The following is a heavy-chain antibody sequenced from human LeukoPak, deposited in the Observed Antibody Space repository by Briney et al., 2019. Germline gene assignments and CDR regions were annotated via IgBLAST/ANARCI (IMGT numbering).Heavy chain of an antibody. Sequence: GWSLRLSCAASGFTFSSYAMSWVRQAPGKGPEWVSTISGSGGNTYYADSVKGRFTISRDNSKNTLWLQMNSLRAEDTALYYCAKGSLGSWYFFDYWGQGTLVTVSS. J-gene: IGHJ4*02. CDR3: AKGSLGSWYFFDY. D-gene: IGHD6-13*01. CDR2: ISGSGGNT. V-gene: IGHV3-23*01. CDR1: GFTFSSYA.